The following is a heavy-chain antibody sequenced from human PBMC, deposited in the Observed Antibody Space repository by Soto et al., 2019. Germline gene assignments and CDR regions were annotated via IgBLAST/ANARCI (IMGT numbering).Heavy chain of an antibody. V-gene: IGHV1-24*01. CDR1: GYTLTELS. J-gene: IGHJ6*02. D-gene: IGHD3-3*01. CDR2: FDPEDDET. CDR3: ATHYDFWSGEYGMDV. Sequence: ASVKVSCKVSGYTLTELSMHWVRQAPGKVLDWMGGFDPEDDETIYAQKFQGRVTMTEDTSTDTAYMELSSLRSEDTAVYYCATHYDFWSGEYGMDVWGQGTTVTVSS.